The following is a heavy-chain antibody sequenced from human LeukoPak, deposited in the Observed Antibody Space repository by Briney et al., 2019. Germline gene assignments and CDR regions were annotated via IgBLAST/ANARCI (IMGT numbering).Heavy chain of an antibody. J-gene: IGHJ4*02. V-gene: IGHV1-2*02. CDR2: INPNSGGT. CDR1: GYTFTGYY. D-gene: IGHD2-2*01. CDR3: ARARGGVPAAMIPLDY. Sequence: ASVKVSCKASGYTFTGYYMHWVRQAPGQGLEWMGWINPNSGGTNYAQKFQGRVTMTRDTSTSTVYMELSSLRSEDTAVYYCARARGGVPAAMIPLDYWGQGTLVTVSS.